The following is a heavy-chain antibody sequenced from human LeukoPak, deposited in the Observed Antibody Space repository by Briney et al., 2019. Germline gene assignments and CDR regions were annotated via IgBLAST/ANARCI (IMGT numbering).Heavy chain of an antibody. CDR3: ASSVEDAFDI. Sequence: SETLSLTCTVSGGPISSYYWSWIRQPPGKGLKWIGYIYYSGSTNYNPSLKSRVTISVDTSKNQFSLKLSSVTAADTAVYYCASSVEDAFDIWGQGTMVTVSS. V-gene: IGHV4-59*08. CDR1: GGPISSYY. J-gene: IGHJ3*02. D-gene: IGHD5/OR15-5a*01. CDR2: IYYSGST.